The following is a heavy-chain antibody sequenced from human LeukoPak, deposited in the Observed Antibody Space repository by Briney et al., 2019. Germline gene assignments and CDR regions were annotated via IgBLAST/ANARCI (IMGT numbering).Heavy chain of an antibody. Sequence: SETLSLTCTVSGGSISSYYWSWIRQPPGKGLEWIGYIYHSGSTYYNPSLKSRVTISVDRSKNQFSLKLSSVTAADTAVYYCARGHVEMATIQNYWGQGTLVTVSS. CDR3: ARGHVEMATIQNY. J-gene: IGHJ4*02. CDR1: GGSISSYY. CDR2: IYHSGST. V-gene: IGHV4-59*12. D-gene: IGHD5-24*01.